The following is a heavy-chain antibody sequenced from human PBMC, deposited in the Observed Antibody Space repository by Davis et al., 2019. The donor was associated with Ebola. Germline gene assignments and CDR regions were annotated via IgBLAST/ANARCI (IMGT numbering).Heavy chain of an antibody. Sequence: PGGSLRLSCAASGFTFSSYWMSWVRQAPGKGLEWVSVIYNGGSTYYADSVKGRFTISRDNSKNTLYLQMNSLRAEDTAVYFCARQLPYYSYGMDVWGQGTTVTVSS. CDR2: IYNGGST. V-gene: IGHV3-53*01. J-gene: IGHJ6*02. D-gene: IGHD2-2*01. CDR3: ARQLPYYSYGMDV. CDR1: GFTFSSYW.